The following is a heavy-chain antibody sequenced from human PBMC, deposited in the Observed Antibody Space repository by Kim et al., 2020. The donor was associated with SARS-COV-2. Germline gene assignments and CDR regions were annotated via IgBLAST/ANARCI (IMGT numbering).Heavy chain of an antibody. CDR1: GGSISSYY. V-gene: IGHV4-59*08. Sequence: SETLSLTCTVSGGSISSYYWSWIRQPPGKGLEWIGYIYYSGSTNYNPSLKSRVTIPVDTSKNQFSLKLSSVTAADTAVYYCARRALGYCSGGSCQDAIDPWGQGTLVTVSS. D-gene: IGHD2-15*01. J-gene: IGHJ5*02. CDR3: ARRALGYCSGGSCQDAIDP. CDR2: IYYSGST.